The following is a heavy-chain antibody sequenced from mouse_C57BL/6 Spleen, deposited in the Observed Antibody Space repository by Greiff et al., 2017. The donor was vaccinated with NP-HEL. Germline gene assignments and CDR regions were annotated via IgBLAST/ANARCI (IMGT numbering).Heavy chain of an antibody. CDR3: TAITTVVPYWYFDV. D-gene: IGHD1-1*01. J-gene: IGHJ1*03. Sequence: ESGGGLVQPGGSMKLSCVASGFTFSNYWMNWVRQSPEKGLEWVAQIRLKSDNYATHYAESVKGRFTISRDDSKSSVYLQMNNLRAEDTGIYYCTAITTVVPYWYFDVWGTGTTVTVSS. CDR2: IRLKSDNYAT. V-gene: IGHV6-3*01. CDR1: GFTFSNYW.